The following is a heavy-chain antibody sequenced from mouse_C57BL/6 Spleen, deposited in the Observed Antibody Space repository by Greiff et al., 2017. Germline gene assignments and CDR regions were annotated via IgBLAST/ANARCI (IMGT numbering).Heavy chain of an antibody. Sequence: QVQLQQSGAELARPGASVKMSCKASGYTFPSYTLHWVKQRPGQGLEWIGYINPSSGYPKYNQKFKDKATLTADKSSSTAYMQLSSLTSEDSAVYYCAREGGTEMDYWGQGTSVTVSS. CDR2: INPSSGYP. J-gene: IGHJ4*01. CDR3: AREGGTEMDY. V-gene: IGHV1-4*01. CDR1: GYTFPSYT.